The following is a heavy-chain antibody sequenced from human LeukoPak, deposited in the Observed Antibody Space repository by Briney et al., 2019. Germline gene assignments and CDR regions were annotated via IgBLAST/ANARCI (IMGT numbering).Heavy chain of an antibody. D-gene: IGHD3-22*01. Sequence: GGSLRLSCAASGFTFSSYWMSWVRQAPGKGLEWVSYISSSGSTIYYADSVKGRFTISRDNAKNSLYLQMNSLRAEDTAVYYCARHVVALGFDYWGQGTLVTVSS. CDR2: ISSSGSTI. V-gene: IGHV3-48*04. CDR1: GFTFSSYW. CDR3: ARHVVALGFDY. J-gene: IGHJ4*02.